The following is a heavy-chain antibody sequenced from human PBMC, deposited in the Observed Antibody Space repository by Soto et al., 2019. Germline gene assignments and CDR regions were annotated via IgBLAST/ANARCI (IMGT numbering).Heavy chain of an antibody. CDR2: VHHDGNA. CDR1: VCGVRSTYF. J-gene: IGHJ4*02. Sequence: SETLSLTCVFSVCGVRSTYFWGWIREPPGKGLEWIGSVHHDGNAYYPPSVLGRVTISVDTANNQVSLSLRSVTAEDTATYYCGRIIGATSVESWGQGILVSVSS. V-gene: IGHV4-38-2*01. D-gene: IGHD1-26*01. CDR3: GRIIGATSVES.